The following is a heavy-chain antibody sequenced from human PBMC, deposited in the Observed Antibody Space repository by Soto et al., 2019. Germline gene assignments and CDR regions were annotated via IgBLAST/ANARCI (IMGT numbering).Heavy chain of an antibody. CDR1: GGSISGGVGGLYY. D-gene: IGHD4-17*01. V-gene: IGHV4-30-4*01. Sequence: QLQLRESGPGLVKPSETLSLTCTVSGGSISGGVGGLYYWSWIRQPPGKGLEWIGYIYDSGSTYYNPSLRSRVTIAVDTSKNPFSLRLSSVTAADTAVYYCAREVIPLTTDWYFDLLGRGTLVTVSS. CDR3: AREVIPLTTDWYFDL. J-gene: IGHJ2*01. CDR2: IYDSGST.